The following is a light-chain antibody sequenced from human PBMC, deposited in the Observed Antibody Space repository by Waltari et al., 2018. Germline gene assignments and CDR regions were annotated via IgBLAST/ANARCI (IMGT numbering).Light chain of an antibody. Sequence: SSELTQDPAVSVALGQTVRITCQGDSHRTYYASWYQQRPGQAPVLVIYGKNNRPSGIPDRFSGSSSGNTASLTISGAQAEDEADYYCNSRDSSGNHVLFGGGTKLTVL. CDR3: NSRDSSGNHVL. CDR2: GKN. V-gene: IGLV3-19*01. J-gene: IGLJ2*01. CDR1: SHRTYY.